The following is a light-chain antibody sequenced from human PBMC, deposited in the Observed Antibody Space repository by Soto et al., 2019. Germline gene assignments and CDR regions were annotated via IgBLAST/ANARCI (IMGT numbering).Light chain of an antibody. V-gene: IGLV2-14*01. Sequence: QSALTQPASVSGSPGQSITISCTGTSSDVGLYNYVSWYQQYPGKAPKLMIFEVSNRPSGVSNRFSASKSGNTASLTISGLQAEDEADYYCQSYDSSLISYVFGTGTKLTVL. J-gene: IGLJ1*01. CDR3: QSYDSSLISYV. CDR1: SSDVGLYNY. CDR2: EVS.